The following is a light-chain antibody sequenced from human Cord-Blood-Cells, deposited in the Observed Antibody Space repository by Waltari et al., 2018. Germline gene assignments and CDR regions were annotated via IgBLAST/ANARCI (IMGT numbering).Light chain of an antibody. CDR3: SSYTSSSTYV. V-gene: IGLV2-14*01. J-gene: IGLJ1*01. Sequence: QSALTQPASVSGSPGQSSTISCTGTSRDVGGYNYVSWYQQHPGNAPKLMIYDVSKRPSGVSNRFSGSKSGNTASLTISGLQAEDEADYYCSSYTSSSTYVFGTGTKVTVL. CDR2: DVS. CDR1: SRDVGGYNY.